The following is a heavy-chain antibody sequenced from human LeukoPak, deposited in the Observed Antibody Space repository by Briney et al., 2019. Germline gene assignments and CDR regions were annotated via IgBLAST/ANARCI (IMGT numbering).Heavy chain of an antibody. J-gene: IGHJ6*03. D-gene: IGHD3-16*01. CDR1: GFTFSNYA. CDR2: ISGSGGST. Sequence: GGSLRLSCAVSGFTFSNYAMSWVRQAPGRGLEWVSAISGSGGSTYYADSVKGRFTISRDNAKNSLYLQMNSLRAEDTAVYYCARDTSLAVTTFSYYYYYMDVWGKGTTVTVSS. CDR3: ARDTSLAVTTFSYYYYYMDV. V-gene: IGHV3-23*01.